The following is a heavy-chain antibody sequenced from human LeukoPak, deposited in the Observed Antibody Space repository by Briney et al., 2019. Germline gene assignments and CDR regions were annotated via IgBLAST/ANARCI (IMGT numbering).Heavy chain of an antibody. CDR1: GYTFTSYA. CDR3: AREDSGYGYFDY. CDR2: INAGNGNT. V-gene: IGHV1-3*01. Sequence: EASVKVSCKASGYTFTSYAMHWVRQAPGQRLEWMGWINAGNGNTKYSQKLQGRVTMTTDTSTSTAYMELRSLRSDDTAVYYCAREDSGYGYFDYWGQGTLVTVSS. D-gene: IGHD5-12*01. J-gene: IGHJ4*02.